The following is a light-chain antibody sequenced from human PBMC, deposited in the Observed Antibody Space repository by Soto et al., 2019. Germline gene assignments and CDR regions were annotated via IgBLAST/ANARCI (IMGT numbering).Light chain of an antibody. CDR2: DAS. J-gene: IGKJ2*01. CDR1: QSVNSN. Sequence: EIVMTQSPATLSVSPGERATLSCRASQSVNSNLAWYRQKPGQAPRLLISDASTRATGIPDRFSGSGSGTDFTLTISRLEPEDFAVYYCQQYGSSPYTFGQGTKLEIK. V-gene: IGKV3-20*01. CDR3: QQYGSSPYT.